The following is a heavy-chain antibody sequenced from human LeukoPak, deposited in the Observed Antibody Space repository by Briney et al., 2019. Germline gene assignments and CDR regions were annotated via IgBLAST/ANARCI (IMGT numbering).Heavy chain of an antibody. CDR1: GGSISSSSYY. D-gene: IGHD3-3*01. J-gene: IGHJ6*02. CDR3: ASEGRDFWSGYSYYYGMDI. CDR2: IYYSGST. V-gene: IGHV4-39*01. Sequence: SETLSLTCTVSGGSISSSSYYWGWIRQPPGKGLEWIGSIYYSGSTYYNPSLKSRVTISVDTSKNQFSLKLSSVTAADTAVYYCASEGRDFWSGYSYYYGMDIWGQGTTVTVSS.